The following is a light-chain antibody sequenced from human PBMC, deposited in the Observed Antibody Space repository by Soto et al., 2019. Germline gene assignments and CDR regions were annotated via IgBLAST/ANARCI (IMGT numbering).Light chain of an antibody. V-gene: IGLV2-14*01. CDR2: DIN. Sequence: QSALTQPASVSGSPGQSITVSCTGTSSDIGGYIFVSWYQQHPGKAPKLMIYDINNRPSGVSKRFSGSKSGNTASLTISGLQAEDEADYYYVSYTARSSYVFGTGTKLTVL. J-gene: IGLJ1*01. CDR3: VSYTARSSYV. CDR1: SSDIGGYIF.